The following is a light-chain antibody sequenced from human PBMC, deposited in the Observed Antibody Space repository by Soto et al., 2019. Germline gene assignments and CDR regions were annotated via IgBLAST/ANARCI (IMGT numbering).Light chain of an antibody. CDR2: EVR. CDR3: ISYTGSSTSYV. V-gene: IGLV2-14*01. CDR1: SGEVGGYNH. Sequence: QSALTQPASVSGSPGQSITISCAGTSGEVGGYNHVAWYQQHPGKAPKLMIYEVRKRPSGVSNRFSGSKSGNTASLNISGLQAEDEAAYYCISYTGSSTSYVFGTGTKLTVL. J-gene: IGLJ1*01.